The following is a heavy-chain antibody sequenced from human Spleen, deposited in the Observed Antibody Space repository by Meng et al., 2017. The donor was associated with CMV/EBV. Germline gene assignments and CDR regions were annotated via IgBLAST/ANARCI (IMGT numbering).Heavy chain of an antibody. CDR1: GFNFRTYG. CDR2: ILFAGSNK. CDR3: AKGMGSGYYLGYFDY. V-gene: IGHV3-30*18. Sequence: QVEVVESGGGGVQRGRTRRLSCEAFGFNFRTYGMHWVRQAPGKGLEWVAVILFAGSNKYYADSVKGRFTISRDNSKNTLYLQMNSLRAEDTAVYYCAKGMGSGYYLGYFDYWGQGTLVTVSS. D-gene: IGHD3-22*01. J-gene: IGHJ4*02.